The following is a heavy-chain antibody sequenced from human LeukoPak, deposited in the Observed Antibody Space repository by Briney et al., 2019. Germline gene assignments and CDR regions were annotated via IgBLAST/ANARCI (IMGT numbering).Heavy chain of an antibody. Sequence: PGGSLRLSCAASGFTFSSYSMNWVRQAPGKGLEWVSSISSSSSYIYYADSVKGRFTISRDNAKNSLYRQMNSLRAEDTAVYYCARYTWLGYYMDVWGKGTTVTVSS. J-gene: IGHJ6*03. CDR2: ISSSSSYI. CDR3: ARYTWLGYYMDV. CDR1: GFTFSSYS. V-gene: IGHV3-21*01. D-gene: IGHD3-10*01.